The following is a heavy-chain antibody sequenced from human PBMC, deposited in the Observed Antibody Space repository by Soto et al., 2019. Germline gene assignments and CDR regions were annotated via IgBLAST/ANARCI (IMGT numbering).Heavy chain of an antibody. D-gene: IGHD2-8*01. CDR3: AVWGLYAWHYGMDV. J-gene: IGHJ6*02. CDR2: IGTAGDT. CDR1: GFTFSSYD. Sequence: EVQLVESGGGLVQPGGSLRLSCAASGFTFSSYDMHWVRQATGKGLEWVSAIGTAGDTYYSGSVKGRFTISRENAKNSLYLQMNGLRAGETDVYYCAVWGLYAWHYGMDVWGQGTTVTVSS. V-gene: IGHV3-13*04.